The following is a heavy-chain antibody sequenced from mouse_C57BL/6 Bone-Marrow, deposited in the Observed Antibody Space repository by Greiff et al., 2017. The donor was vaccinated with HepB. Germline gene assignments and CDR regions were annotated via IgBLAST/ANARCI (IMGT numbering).Heavy chain of an antibody. CDR1: GYTFTSYW. Sequence: VQLQQPGAELVRPGTSVKLSCKASGYTFTSYWMHWVKQRPGQGLEWIGVIDPSDSYTNYNQKFKGKATLTVDTSSSTAYMQLSILTSEDSAVYYCATTGFAYWGQGTLVTVSA. D-gene: IGHD4-1*02. V-gene: IGHV1-59*01. J-gene: IGHJ3*01. CDR3: ATTGFAY. CDR2: IDPSDSYT.